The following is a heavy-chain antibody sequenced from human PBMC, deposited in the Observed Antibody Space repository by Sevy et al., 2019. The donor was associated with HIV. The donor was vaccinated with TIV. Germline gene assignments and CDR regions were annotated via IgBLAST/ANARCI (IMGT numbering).Heavy chain of an antibody. V-gene: IGHV3-23*01. CDR2: ISGEDDST. J-gene: IGHJ4*02. CDR1: GFSFNKYA. Sequence: GGSLRLSCAASGFSFNKYAMSWVRQAPGKGLEWVSAISGEDDSTYYADSAKGRFTIPRDNSKNTLFLQMNGLRAEDTALYYCAKDLYASPSNFDSWGQGTLVTVSS. CDR3: AKDLYASPSNFDS. D-gene: IGHD3-16*01.